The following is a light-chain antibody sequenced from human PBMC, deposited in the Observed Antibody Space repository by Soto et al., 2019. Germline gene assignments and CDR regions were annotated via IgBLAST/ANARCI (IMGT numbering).Light chain of an antibody. CDR2: DVN. J-gene: IGLJ2*01. CDR1: SSDIGAYNY. Sequence: QSALTQPDSVSGSPGQSITISCTGTSSDIGAYNYVSWYQQHPGKAPKLMIYDVNIRPSWVSTRFSGSKSGNTASLTISGLQAEDEADYYCTSWTTSTTMIFGGGTKVTVL. V-gene: IGLV2-14*03. CDR3: TSWTTSTTMI.